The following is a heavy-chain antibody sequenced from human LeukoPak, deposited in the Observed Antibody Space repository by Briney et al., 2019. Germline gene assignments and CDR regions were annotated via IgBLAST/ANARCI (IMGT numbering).Heavy chain of an antibody. D-gene: IGHD6-19*01. CDR3: ARATYSSGWGTSDY. Sequence: KPSETLSLTCTVSGGSIRSYYWSWIRQPPGKGLEWIGYIYYSGSTNYNPSLKSRVTISVDTSKNQFSLKLSSVTAADTAVYYCARATYSSGWGTSDYWGQGTLVTVSS. J-gene: IGHJ4*02. V-gene: IGHV4-59*01. CDR2: IYYSGST. CDR1: GGSIRSYY.